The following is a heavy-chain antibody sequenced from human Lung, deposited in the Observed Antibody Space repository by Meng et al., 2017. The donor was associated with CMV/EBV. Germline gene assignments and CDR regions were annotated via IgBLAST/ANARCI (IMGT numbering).Heavy chain of an antibody. CDR1: GFTFSSYA. D-gene: IGHD2-2*02. CDR2: ISYDGSNK. CDR3: ARDRPYCSSTSCYTTYYGMDV. Sequence: GGSLRLXXAASGFTFSSYAMHWVRQAPGKGLGWVAVISYDGSNKYYADSVKGRFTISRDNSKNTLYLQMNSLRAEDTAVYYCARDRPYCSSTSCYTTYYGMDVWGQGTXVTVSS. V-gene: IGHV3-30-3*01. J-gene: IGHJ6*02.